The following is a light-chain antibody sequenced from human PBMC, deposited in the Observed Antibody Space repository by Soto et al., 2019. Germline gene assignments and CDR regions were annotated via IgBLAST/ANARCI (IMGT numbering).Light chain of an antibody. V-gene: IGKV3-15*01. CDR1: QSVSSN. Sequence: EIVMTQSPATLSVSPGERVTLSCRASQSVSSNLAWYQQKPGQAPTLLIYGASTRANGIPARFSGSGSGTKFTITISSLQSQDFAVYYCQQYNNWPPLTFGQGTKLEIK. CDR3: QQYNNWPPLT. J-gene: IGKJ2*01. CDR2: GAS.